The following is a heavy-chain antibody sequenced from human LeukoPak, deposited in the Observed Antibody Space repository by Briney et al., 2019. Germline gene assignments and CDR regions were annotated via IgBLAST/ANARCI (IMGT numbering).Heavy chain of an antibody. Sequence: GGSLRLSCAASGFTFSSYDMHWVRQATGKGLEWVSAIGTAGDTYYPGSVKGRFTISRENAKNSLYLQMNSLRAGDTAVYYCARGDIAVAGWYAFDIWGQGTMVTVSS. J-gene: IGHJ3*02. CDR2: IGTAGDT. D-gene: IGHD6-19*01. CDR1: GFTFSSYD. CDR3: ARGDIAVAGWYAFDI. V-gene: IGHV3-13*01.